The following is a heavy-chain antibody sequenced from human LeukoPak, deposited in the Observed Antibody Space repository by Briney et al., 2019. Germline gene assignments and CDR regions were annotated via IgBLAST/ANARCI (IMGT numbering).Heavy chain of an antibody. CDR1: GFTFRHSW. Sequence: GGSLRLSCEASGFTFRHSWLSWIRQTPGKGLEWVANIHPDSSDKFYVDSMEGRFTISRDNTKNSLYLQIDNARLDDTGLYYCTRLPRETAGDYWGRGVPVIVSS. CDR3: TRLPRETAGDY. J-gene: IGHJ4*02. D-gene: IGHD1-14*01. V-gene: IGHV3-7*03. CDR2: IHPDSSDK.